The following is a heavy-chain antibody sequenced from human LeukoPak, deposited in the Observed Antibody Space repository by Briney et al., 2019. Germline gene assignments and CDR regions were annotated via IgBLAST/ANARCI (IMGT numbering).Heavy chain of an antibody. J-gene: IGHJ6*03. CDR1: GFTFSSYG. D-gene: IGHD3-10*01. V-gene: IGHV3-23*01. CDR2: ISGSGGST. CDR3: AKSGRLLWFGELSDYYYYMDV. Sequence: GGSLRLSCAASGFTFSSYGMSWVRQAPGKGLEWVSAISGSGGSTYYADSVKGRFTISRDNSKNTLYLQMNSLRAEDTAVYYCAKSGRLLWFGELSDYYYYMDVWGKGTTVTISS.